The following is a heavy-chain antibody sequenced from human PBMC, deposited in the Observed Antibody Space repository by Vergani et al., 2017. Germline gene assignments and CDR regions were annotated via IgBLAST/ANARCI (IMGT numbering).Heavy chain of an antibody. J-gene: IGHJ4*02. Sequence: QVQLQQSGPGLLKPPGTLSLTCAVSGGSITGTNWWSWVRQSPGKGLEWIGEINHSGSTNYNPSLKSRVTISVDKSKNQFSLKLSSVTAADTAVYYCASYGYYCLDYWGRGTLVTVSS. CDR1: GGSITGTNW. CDR2: INHSGST. V-gene: IGHV4-4*03. D-gene: IGHD5-18*01. CDR3: ASYGYYCLDY.